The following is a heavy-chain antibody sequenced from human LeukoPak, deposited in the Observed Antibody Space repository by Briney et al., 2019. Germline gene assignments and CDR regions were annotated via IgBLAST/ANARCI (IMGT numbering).Heavy chain of an antibody. CDR1: GGSISSSSYY. CDR3: ARDSSNYYYYYMDV. J-gene: IGHJ6*03. Sequence: SETLSLTCTVSGGSISSSSYYWDWIRQPPGKGLEWIGSIYHSGSTYYNPSLKSRVTISVDTSKNQFSLKLSSVTAADTAVYYCARDSSNYYYYYMDVWGKGTTVTVSS. D-gene: IGHD6-19*01. V-gene: IGHV4-39*07. CDR2: IYHSGST.